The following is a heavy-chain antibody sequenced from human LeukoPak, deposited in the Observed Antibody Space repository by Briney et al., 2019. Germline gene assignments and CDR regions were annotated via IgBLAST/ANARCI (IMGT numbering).Heavy chain of an antibody. D-gene: IGHD6-19*01. J-gene: IGHJ4*02. CDR3: ATTRRAAVAGRYDS. CDR2: IYHSGNT. CDR1: GASMSSNY. Sequence: PSETLSLTCNVSGASMSSNYWSWIRQPPGKGLEWIGYIYHSGNTNYSPSLESRVTMSVDESKNQFSLRVHFVSAADTAVYYCATTRRAAVAGRYDSWGQGTLVTVSS. V-gene: IGHV4-4*09.